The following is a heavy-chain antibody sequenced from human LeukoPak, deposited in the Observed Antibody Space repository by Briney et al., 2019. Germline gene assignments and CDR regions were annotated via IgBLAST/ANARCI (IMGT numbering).Heavy chain of an antibody. J-gene: IGHJ4*02. V-gene: IGHV1-69*04. CDR2: IIPILGIA. D-gene: IGHD3-16*02. CDR3: ARDYDYVWGSYRYTLDY. Sequence: SVKVSCKASGGTFSSYAISWVRQAPGQGLEWMGRIIPILGIANYAQKFQGRVTITADKSTSTAYMGLSSLRSEDTAVYYCARDYDYVWGSYRYTLDYWGQGTLVTVSS. CDR1: GGTFSSYA.